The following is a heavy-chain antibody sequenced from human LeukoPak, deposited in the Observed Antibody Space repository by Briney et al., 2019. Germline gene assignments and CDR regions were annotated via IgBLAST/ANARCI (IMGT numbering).Heavy chain of an antibody. V-gene: IGHV3-33*01. CDR2: IWYDETNK. CDR1: GFTFRRYG. J-gene: IGHJ6*02. Sequence: PGRSLRLSCAASGFTFRRYGMHWGRQAPGKGLEWVAVIWYDETNKYHADSVKGRFTISRDNSKNTLYLQMNSLRAEVTAVDYCAIYCSTTWSYGMDVWGQGTTVTVSS. D-gene: IGHD2-2*01. CDR3: AIYCSTTWSYGMDV.